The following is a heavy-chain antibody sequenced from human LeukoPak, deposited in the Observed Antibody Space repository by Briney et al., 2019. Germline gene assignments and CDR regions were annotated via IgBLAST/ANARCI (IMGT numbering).Heavy chain of an antibody. CDR1: GGTFSSYA. D-gene: IGHD2-2*02. Sequence: SVKVSCKASGGTFSSYAISWVRQAPGQGLEWMGRIIPIFGTANYAQKFQGRVTITADESTSTAYMELSSLRSEDTAVYYCAGLGYCSSTSCYTPDYWGQGTLVTVSS. CDR3: AGLGYCSSTSCYTPDY. J-gene: IGHJ4*02. CDR2: IIPIFGTA. V-gene: IGHV1-69*13.